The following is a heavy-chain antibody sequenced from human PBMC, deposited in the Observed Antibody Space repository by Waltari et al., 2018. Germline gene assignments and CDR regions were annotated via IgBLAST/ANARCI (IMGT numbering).Heavy chain of an antibody. Sequence: EVQLVESGGGLVQPGGSLSLYCVASGFSFSSYWMSWVRQAPGKGLEWVANIKQDGSEKYYVDSAKGRFTISRDNAKNSLYLQMNGLRAEDTAVYYCARNDFWTGYTYFLDHWGQGTVVTVSS. CDR2: IKQDGSEK. V-gene: IGHV3-7*01. D-gene: IGHD3-3*01. CDR3: ARNDFWTGYTYFLDH. J-gene: IGHJ4*02. CDR1: GFSFSSYW.